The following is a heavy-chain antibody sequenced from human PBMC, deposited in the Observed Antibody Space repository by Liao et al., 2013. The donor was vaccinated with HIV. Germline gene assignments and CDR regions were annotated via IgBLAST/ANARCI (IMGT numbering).Heavy chain of an antibody. CDR3: ARAVPTIHYYFYMDV. CDR2: FYSSGSP. V-gene: IGHV4-4*07. J-gene: IGHJ6*03. Sequence: QLRLQESGPGLVKPSETLSLTCTVSGGFISSYHWSWIRQPAGKGLEWIGRFYSSGSPKYNPSLKSRVAMSVDTSRNQFSLRLSSVTAADTAVYYCARAVPTIHYYFYMDVWGEGTTVTVSS. CDR1: GGFISSYH. D-gene: IGHD5-12*01.